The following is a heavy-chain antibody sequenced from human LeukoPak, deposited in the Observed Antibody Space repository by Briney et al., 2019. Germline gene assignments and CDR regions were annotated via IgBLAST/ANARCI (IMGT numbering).Heavy chain of an antibody. Sequence: GGSLRLSCAASEFTFSNYWMHWVRQAPGKGLVWVSRINSDGSTTRYADSVKGRFTTSRDNAKNTVYLQMNSLRAEDTAVYYCARDKGALDYWGQGTLVTVSS. CDR1: EFTFSNYW. CDR2: INSDGSTT. CDR3: ARDKGALDY. D-gene: IGHD1-26*01. J-gene: IGHJ4*02. V-gene: IGHV3-74*01.